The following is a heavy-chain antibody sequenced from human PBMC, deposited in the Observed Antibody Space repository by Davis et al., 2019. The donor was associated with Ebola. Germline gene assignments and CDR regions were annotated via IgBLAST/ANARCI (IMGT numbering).Heavy chain of an antibody. CDR3: ARCVAGYFVLDI. CDR2: ISHGGST. D-gene: IGHD6-19*01. J-gene: IGHJ3*02. Sequence: MPGGSLRLSCAVSGGSISSSNWWSWVRQPPGTGLEWIGEISHGGSTNYNPSLKSRVTISVDKSKNQFSLELSSVTAADTAVYYCARCVAGYFVLDIWGHGTMVTVSS. V-gene: IGHV4-4*02. CDR1: GGSISSSNW.